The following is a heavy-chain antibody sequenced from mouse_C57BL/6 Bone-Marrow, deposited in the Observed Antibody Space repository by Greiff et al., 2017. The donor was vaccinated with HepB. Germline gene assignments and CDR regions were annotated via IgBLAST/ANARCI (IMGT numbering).Heavy chain of an antibody. CDR1: GFTFSDYY. J-gene: IGHJ1*03. CDR2: INYDGSST. Sequence: EVKLVESEGGLVQPGSSMKLSCTASGFTFSDYYMAWVRQVPEKGLEWVANINYDGSSTYYLDSLKSRFIISRDNAKNILYLQMSSLKSEDTATYYCARDTTTVVAPYWYFDVWGTGTTVTVSS. V-gene: IGHV5-16*01. D-gene: IGHD1-1*01. CDR3: ARDTTTVVAPYWYFDV.